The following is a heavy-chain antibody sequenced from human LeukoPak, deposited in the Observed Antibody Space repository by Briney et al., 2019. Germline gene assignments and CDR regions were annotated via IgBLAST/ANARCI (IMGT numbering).Heavy chain of an antibody. CDR3: AKSAQYSSAWFTGSFDY. V-gene: IGHV1-2*02. CDR2: INPNSGDT. CDR1: GYTFSGYY. D-gene: IGHD6-13*01. J-gene: IGHJ4*02. Sequence: ASVKVSCKASGYTFSGYYLHWVRQAPGLGLQWVGWINPNSGDTHYAQMFQGRVTMTRDTSINTAYMELRRARSDDTAVYYCAKSAQYSSAWFTGSFDYWGQGTRATVSS.